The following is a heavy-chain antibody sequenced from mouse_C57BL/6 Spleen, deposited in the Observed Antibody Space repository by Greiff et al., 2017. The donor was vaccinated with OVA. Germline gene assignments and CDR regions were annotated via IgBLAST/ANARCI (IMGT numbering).Heavy chain of an antibody. Sequence: QVQLQQPGAELVMPGASVKLSCKASGYTFTSYWMHWVKQRPGQGLEWIGEIDPSDSYTNYNQKFKGKSTLTVDKSSSPAYMQRSSLTSEDSAVYYCARRQLRLAMDYWGQGTSVTVSS. CDR1: GYTFTSYW. V-gene: IGHV1-69*01. CDR2: IDPSDSYT. D-gene: IGHD3-2*02. CDR3: ARRQLRLAMDY. J-gene: IGHJ4*01.